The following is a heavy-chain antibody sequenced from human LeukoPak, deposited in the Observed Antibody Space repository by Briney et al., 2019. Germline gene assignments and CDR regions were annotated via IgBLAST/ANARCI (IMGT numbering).Heavy chain of an antibody. Sequence: GGSLRLSCAASGFTFSNYWMSWVRQGPGNGPGRVANIKEEKSVKNYVNSVKDRFTISRDNAKNSLYLQMNSLRAEDTAVYYCARDRPDDYGDYGCGLDPWGQGTLVTVSS. D-gene: IGHD4-17*01. CDR2: IKEEKSVK. V-gene: IGHV3-7*01. CDR1: GFTFSNYW. CDR3: ARDRPDDYGDYGCGLDP. J-gene: IGHJ5*02.